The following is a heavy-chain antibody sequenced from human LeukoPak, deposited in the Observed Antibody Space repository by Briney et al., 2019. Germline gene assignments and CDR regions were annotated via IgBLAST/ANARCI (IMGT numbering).Heavy chain of an antibody. Sequence: GGSLRLSCAASGFTFSSYWMHWVRQAPGKGLVWDSRINSDGSSTSYADSVKGRFTISRDNAKNTLYLQMNSLRAEDTAVYYCARADRGVIIKDWFDPWGQGTLVTVSS. CDR3: ARADRGVIIKDWFDP. V-gene: IGHV3-74*01. J-gene: IGHJ5*02. D-gene: IGHD3-10*01. CDR2: INSDGSST. CDR1: GFTFSSYW.